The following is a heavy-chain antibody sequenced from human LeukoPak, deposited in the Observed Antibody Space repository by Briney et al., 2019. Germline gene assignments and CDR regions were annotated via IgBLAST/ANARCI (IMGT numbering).Heavy chain of an antibody. CDR3: ARGLRGYSYGNNWFDP. Sequence: ASVKVSCKASGYTFTGYYMHWVRQAPGQGLEWMGWINPNSGGTNYAQKFQGWVTMTRDTSISTAYMELNRLRSDDTAVYYCARGLRGYSYGNNWFDPWGQGTLVTVSS. V-gene: IGHV1-2*04. CDR1: GYTFTGYY. D-gene: IGHD5-18*01. J-gene: IGHJ5*02. CDR2: INPNSGGT.